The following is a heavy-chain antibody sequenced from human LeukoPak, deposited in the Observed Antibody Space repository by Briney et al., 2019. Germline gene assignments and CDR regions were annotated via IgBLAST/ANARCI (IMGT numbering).Heavy chain of an antibody. D-gene: IGHD3-9*01. CDR2: ISGSGGST. CDR1: GFTFSSYA. Sequence: GGSLRLSCAASGFTFSSYAMSWVRQAPGKGLEWVSAISGSGGSTYYADSVKGRFTISRDNSKNTLYLQMNSLRAEDTAVYYCAKDLREGGYFDWPALLYYYYGMDVWGKGTTVTVSS. V-gene: IGHV3-23*01. J-gene: IGHJ6*04. CDR3: AKDLREGGYFDWPALLYYYYGMDV.